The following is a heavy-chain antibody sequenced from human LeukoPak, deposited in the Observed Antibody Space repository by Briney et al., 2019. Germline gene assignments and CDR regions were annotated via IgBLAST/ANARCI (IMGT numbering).Heavy chain of an antibody. Sequence: PSETLSLTCAVYGGSFSGYYWSWIRQPPGKGLEWIGEINHSGSTNYNPSLESRVTISVDTSKNQFSLKLSSVTAADTAVYYCARAKRDGWSFYFDYWGQGTLVTVSS. CDR3: ARAKRDGWSFYFDY. CDR1: GGSFSGYY. J-gene: IGHJ4*02. V-gene: IGHV4-34*01. D-gene: IGHD5-24*01. CDR2: INHSGST.